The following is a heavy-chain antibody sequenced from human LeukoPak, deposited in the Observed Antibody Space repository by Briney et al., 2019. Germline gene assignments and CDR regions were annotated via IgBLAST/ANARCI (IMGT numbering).Heavy chain of an antibody. D-gene: IGHD1-26*01. J-gene: IGHJ4*02. Sequence: ASETLSLTCTVSGGSISSSSYYWGWIRQPPGKGLEWIGSIYYSGSTYYNPSLNSRVTISVDTSKNQFSLKLSSVTAADTAVYYCARHEELLRNFDSWGQGTLVTVSS. CDR1: GGSISSSSYY. CDR3: ARHEELLRNFDS. CDR2: IYYSGST. V-gene: IGHV4-39*01.